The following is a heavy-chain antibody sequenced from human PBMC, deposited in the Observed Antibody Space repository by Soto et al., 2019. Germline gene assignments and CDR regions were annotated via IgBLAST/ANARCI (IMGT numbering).Heavy chain of an antibody. Sequence: QLQLQGSGPGLVKPSETLSLTCTVSGGSISNRNYYWGWIRQPPGKGLEWIGSIYYSGSTYYNPALKSRFTISVDTSRNQFALKLSSVTAADTAVYYCASGDYTTYHWYFGLWGRGTLVTVSS. CDR2: IYYSGST. CDR1: GGSISNRNYY. J-gene: IGHJ2*01. CDR3: ASGDYTTYHWYFGL. D-gene: IGHD4-17*01. V-gene: IGHV4-39*01.